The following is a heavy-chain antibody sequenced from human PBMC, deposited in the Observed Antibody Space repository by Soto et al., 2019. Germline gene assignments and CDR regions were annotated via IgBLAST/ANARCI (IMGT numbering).Heavy chain of an antibody. CDR2: IWHDGSKK. V-gene: IGHV3-33*01. J-gene: IGHJ4*02. CDR1: GFTFSHYG. CDR3: GRWGVRSGWNEQVVDY. Sequence: QVHLVESGGGVVQAGRSLRLSCAASGFTFSHYGMHWVRQAPGKGLEWVALIWHDGSKKYYGDSVEGRFTISRDNSKSIVFLEMKSLGVEDTGVYFWGRWGVRSGWNEQVVDYWGQGTLVSVSS. D-gene: IGHD6-19*01.